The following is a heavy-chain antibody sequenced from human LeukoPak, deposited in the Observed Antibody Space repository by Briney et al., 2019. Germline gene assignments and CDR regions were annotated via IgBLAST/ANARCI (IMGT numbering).Heavy chain of an antibody. Sequence: GSLRLSCAASGFAFSSYWMTWIRQPPGKGLEWIGEINHSGSTNYNPSLKSRVTISVDTSKNQFSLKLSSVTAADTAVYYCARAYDNSGYYSDYWGQGTLVTVSS. CDR2: INHSGST. CDR1: GFAFSSYW. D-gene: IGHD3-22*01. J-gene: IGHJ4*02. CDR3: ARAYDNSGYYSDY. V-gene: IGHV4-34*01.